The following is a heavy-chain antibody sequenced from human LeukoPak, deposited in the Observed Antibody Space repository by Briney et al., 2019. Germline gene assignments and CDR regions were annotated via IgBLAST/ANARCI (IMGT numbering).Heavy chain of an antibody. CDR3: ARDGLYGDYQKLAKFDY. CDR1: GFTFSSYE. J-gene: IGHJ4*02. Sequence: PGGSLRLSCAASGFTFSSYEMNWVRQAPGKGLEWVSYISSSGSTLYYAASVKGRFTIPRDNAKNSLYLQMNSLRAEDTAVYYCARDGLYGDYQKLAKFDYWGQATLVTVSS. CDR2: ISSSGSTL. D-gene: IGHD4-17*01. V-gene: IGHV3-48*03.